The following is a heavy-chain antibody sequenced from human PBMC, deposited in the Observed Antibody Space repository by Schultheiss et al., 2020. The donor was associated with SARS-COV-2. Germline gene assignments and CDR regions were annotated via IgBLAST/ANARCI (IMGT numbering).Heavy chain of an antibody. V-gene: IGHV1-58*02. CDR3: ARDSEYSSSWFSLTTFDY. CDR1: GGTFSSYA. D-gene: IGHD6-13*01. J-gene: IGHJ4*02. CDR2: IVVGSGNT. Sequence: SVKVSCKASGGTFSSYAISWVRQAPGQRLEWIGWIVVGSGNTNYAQKFQERVTITRDMSTSTAYMELSSLRSEDTAVYYCARDSEYSSSWFSLTTFDYWGQGTLVTVSS.